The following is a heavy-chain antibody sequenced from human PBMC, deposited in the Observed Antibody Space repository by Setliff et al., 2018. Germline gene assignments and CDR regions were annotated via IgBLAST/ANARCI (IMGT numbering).Heavy chain of an antibody. D-gene: IGHD2-15*01. CDR2: INTGGGSS. CDR3: SRLVRYCSKTTCQTASGAEV. CDR1: GYSFTTYY. V-gene: IGHV1-46*01. J-gene: IGHJ4*02. Sequence: ASVKVSCKASGYSFTTYYMHWVRQAPGQGLEWMGTINTGGGSSSYTEKFQGRVTMTTDATTNTAYMELRGLTSDDTAIYYCSRLVRYCSKTTCQTASGAEVWGQGTLVTVSS.